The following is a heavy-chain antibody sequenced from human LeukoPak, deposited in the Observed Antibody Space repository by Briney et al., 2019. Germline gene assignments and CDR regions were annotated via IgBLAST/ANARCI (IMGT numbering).Heavy chain of an antibody. CDR3: AREAGYYYDSSGRRSDY. CDR1: GNSITSGFY. V-gene: IGHV4-38-2*02. D-gene: IGHD3-22*01. CDR2: IYHGGST. J-gene: IGHJ4*02. Sequence: SETLSLTCVVTGNSITSGFYWGWIRQPPGKGLEWIGSIYHGGSTYYNPSLKSRVTISVDTSKNRFSLKLSSVTAADTAVYYCAREAGYYYDSSGRRSDYWGQGTLVTVSS.